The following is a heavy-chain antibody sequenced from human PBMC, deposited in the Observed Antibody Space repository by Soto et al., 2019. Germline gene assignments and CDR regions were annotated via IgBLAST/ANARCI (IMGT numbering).Heavy chain of an antibody. CDR2: INPNSGGT. V-gene: IGHV1-2*04. CDR1: GYTFTGYY. Sequence: ASVKVPCKASGYTFTGYYMHWVRQAPGQGLEWMGWINPNSGGTNYAQKFQGWVTMTRDTSISTAYMELSRLRSDDTAVYYCARERGSIAARYYYYYGMDVWGQGTTVTVSS. J-gene: IGHJ6*02. CDR3: ARERGSIAARYYYYYGMDV. D-gene: IGHD6-6*01.